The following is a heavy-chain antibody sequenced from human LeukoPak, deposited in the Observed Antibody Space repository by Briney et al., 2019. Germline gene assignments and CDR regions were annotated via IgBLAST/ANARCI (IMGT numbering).Heavy chain of an antibody. J-gene: IGHJ4*02. V-gene: IGHV3-23*01. CDR3: ARGAGYNYPYYFDY. Sequence: GGSLRLSCAASGFTFSSYAMHWVRQAPGKGLEWVSGISGTTSGTYYADSVKGRFTISRDNSKNTLFLQVNSLRAEDTAVYYCARGAGYNYPYYFDYWGQGTLVTVSS. D-gene: IGHD5-24*01. CDR2: ISGTTSGT. CDR1: GFTFSSYA.